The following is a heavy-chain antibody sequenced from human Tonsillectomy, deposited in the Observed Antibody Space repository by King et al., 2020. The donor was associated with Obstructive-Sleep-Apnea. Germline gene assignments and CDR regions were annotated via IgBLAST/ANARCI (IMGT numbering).Heavy chain of an antibody. Sequence: VQLVESGGGVVQPGRSLRLSCVASGFTFSSYGMHWVRQAPGKGLEWVAFIRFDGNNRYYADSLKGRFTISRDNSKNTLYLQMNSLRPEDTAVYYCAKESDYGDLDYWGQGTLVTVSS. V-gene: IGHV3-30*02. J-gene: IGHJ4*02. CDR2: IRFDGNNR. CDR3: AKESDYGDLDY. CDR1: GFTFSSYG. D-gene: IGHD4-17*01.